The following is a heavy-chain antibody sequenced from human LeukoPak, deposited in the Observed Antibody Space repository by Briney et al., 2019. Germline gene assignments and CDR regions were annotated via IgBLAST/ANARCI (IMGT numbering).Heavy chain of an antibody. D-gene: IGHD6-13*01. CDR1: GFTFTTYS. Sequence: GGSLRLSCAASGFTFTTYSMNWVRQAPGKGLEWVSSISSSSSYIYYADSVKGRFTISRDNAKNSLYLQMNSLRAEDTAMYHCARAAAAAGTNYYYYGMDVWGQGTTVTVSS. V-gene: IGHV3-21*01. CDR2: ISSSSSYI. CDR3: ARAAAAAGTNYYYYGMDV. J-gene: IGHJ6*02.